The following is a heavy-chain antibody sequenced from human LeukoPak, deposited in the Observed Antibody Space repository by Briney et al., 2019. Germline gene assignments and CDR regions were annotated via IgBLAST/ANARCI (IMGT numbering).Heavy chain of an antibody. CDR1: GGSISSGGYS. Sequence: SETLSLTCAVSGGSISSGGYSWSWIRQPPGKGLEWIGYIYHSGSTYYNPSLKSRVTISVDTSKNQFSLKLSSVTAADTAVYYCARVVPAAIDPWGQGTLVTVSS. CDR3: ARVVPAAIDP. D-gene: IGHD2-2*01. CDR2: IYHSGST. J-gene: IGHJ5*02. V-gene: IGHV4-30-2*01.